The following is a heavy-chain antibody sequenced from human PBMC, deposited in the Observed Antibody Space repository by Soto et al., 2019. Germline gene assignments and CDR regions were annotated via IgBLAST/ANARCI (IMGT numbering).Heavy chain of an antibody. Sequence: LRLSCAASGFTFSSSWMYWFRQGPGKGLVWVSGISGDGDSTTHADSVKGRFTISRDNAKNTLYLQMNSLIVEDTALYYCARAGLLASGDYWGQGTMVTVYS. V-gene: IGHV3-74*01. D-gene: IGHD1-26*01. J-gene: IGHJ4*02. CDR1: GFTFSSSW. CDR3: ARAGLLASGDY. CDR2: ISGDGDST.